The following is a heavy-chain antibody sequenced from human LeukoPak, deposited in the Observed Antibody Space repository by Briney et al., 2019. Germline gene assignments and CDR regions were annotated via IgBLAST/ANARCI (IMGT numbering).Heavy chain of an antibody. CDR2: IIPIFGIA. CDR1: GGTFSSYA. J-gene: IGHJ4*02. CDR3: ARDPVEMANPGICSYFDY. Sequence: SVKVSCKASGGTFSSYAISWVRQAPGQGLERMGRIIPIFGIANYAQKFQGRVTITADKSTSTAYMELSSLRSEDTAVYYCARDPVEMANPGICSYFDYWGQGTLVTVSS. D-gene: IGHD5-24*01. V-gene: IGHV1-69*04.